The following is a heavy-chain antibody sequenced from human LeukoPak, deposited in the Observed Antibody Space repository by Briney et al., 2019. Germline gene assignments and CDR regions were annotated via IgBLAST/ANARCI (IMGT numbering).Heavy chain of an antibody. J-gene: IGHJ4*02. CDR1: GYTFTSYD. Sequence: ASVKVSCKASGYTFTSYDINWVRQATRQGLEWMGWMNPNSGNTGYAQKFQGRVTITRNTSISTAYMELSSLRSEDTAVYYCARGPSRPYYDFWSGYYFNYWGQGTLVTVSS. CDR3: ARGPSRPYYDFWSGYYFNY. D-gene: IGHD3-3*01. V-gene: IGHV1-8*03. CDR2: MNPNSGNT.